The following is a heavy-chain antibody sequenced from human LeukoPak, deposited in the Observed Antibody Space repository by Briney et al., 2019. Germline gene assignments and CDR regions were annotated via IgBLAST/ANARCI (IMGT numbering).Heavy chain of an antibody. CDR1: GGSISSGGYY. Sequence: PSQTLSLTCTVSGGSISSGGYYWSWSRQHPGKGLEWIGYIYYSGSTYYNPSLKSRVTISVDTSKNQSSLKLRSVTAADTAVYYCARGRYYYDSSGYFDIWGQGTMVTVSS. D-gene: IGHD3-22*01. CDR3: ARGRYYYDSSGYFDI. V-gene: IGHV4-31*03. CDR2: IYYSGST. J-gene: IGHJ3*02.